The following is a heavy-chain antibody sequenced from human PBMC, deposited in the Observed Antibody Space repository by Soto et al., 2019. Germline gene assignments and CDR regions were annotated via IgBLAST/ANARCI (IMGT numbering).Heavy chain of an antibody. J-gene: IGHJ5*02. Sequence: EVQLLESGGGLLQPGGSLRLSCAASGCTFSSYAMSWVRQAPGKGLEWVSAISGSGGSTYYADSVKGRFPISRDNSKNTLYRQMNILRSEYTAVYYSAKAGELYWFVPLSKGTLVTVSS. V-gene: IGHV3-23*01. D-gene: IGHD7-27*01. CDR3: AKAGELYWFVP. CDR1: GCTFSSYA. CDR2: ISGSGGST.